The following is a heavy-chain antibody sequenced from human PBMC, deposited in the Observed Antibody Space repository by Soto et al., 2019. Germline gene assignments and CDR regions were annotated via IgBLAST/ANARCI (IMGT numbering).Heavy chain of an antibody. CDR1: GGSIGTSAYY. CDR3: SRRAPEGFDP. CDR2: INHSGNT. V-gene: IGHV4-39*01. J-gene: IGHJ5*02. Sequence: KTSETLSLTCAVSGGSIGTSAYYWGWIRQAPGKGLEWIGSINHSGNTYLSPSLKDRVTMSVDTSKNSFSLKLGSATAADTGLYYCSRRAPEGFDPWGQGTLVTVSS.